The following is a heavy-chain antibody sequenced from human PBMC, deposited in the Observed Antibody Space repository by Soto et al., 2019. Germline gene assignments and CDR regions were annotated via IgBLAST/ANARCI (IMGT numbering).Heavy chain of an antibody. CDR3: ARDKGDYVWGSYRKNWFDP. CDR1: GGSISSYY. V-gene: IGHV4-59*01. Sequence: SETLSLTCTVSGGSISSYYWSWIRQPPGKGLEWIGYIYYSGSTNYNPSLKSRVTISVDTSKNQFSLKLSSVAAADTAVYYCARDKGDYVWGSYRKNWFDPWGQGTLVTVSS. CDR2: IYYSGST. J-gene: IGHJ5*02. D-gene: IGHD3-16*02.